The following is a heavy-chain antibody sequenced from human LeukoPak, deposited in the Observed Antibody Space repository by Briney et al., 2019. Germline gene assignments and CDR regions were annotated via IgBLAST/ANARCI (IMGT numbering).Heavy chain of an antibody. CDR1: GFTFSSYG. CDR2: ISYDGSNK. Sequence: GGSLRLSCAASGFTFSSYGMHWVRQAPGKGLEWVAVISYDGSNKYYADSVKGRFTISRDNSKNTLYLQMNSLRAEDTAVYYCAGCSGGSCDLWGQGTLVTVSS. J-gene: IGHJ4*02. CDR3: AGCSGGSCDL. D-gene: IGHD2-15*01. V-gene: IGHV3-30*03.